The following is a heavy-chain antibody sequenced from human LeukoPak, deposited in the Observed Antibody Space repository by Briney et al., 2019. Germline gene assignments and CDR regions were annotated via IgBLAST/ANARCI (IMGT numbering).Heavy chain of an antibody. J-gene: IGHJ4*02. CDR3: AFDYASGSYLGFDC. CDR1: GFTFSTYA. CDR2: ISGSGTST. D-gene: IGHD3-10*01. V-gene: IGHV3-23*01. Sequence: GGSLRLSCAASGFTFSTYAMTWVRQAPGKGLEWVSAISGSGTSTYYADSVKGRFTISRDNSKNTLYLQMNSLRAEDTAVYYCAFDYASGSYLGFDCWGQGILVTVSS.